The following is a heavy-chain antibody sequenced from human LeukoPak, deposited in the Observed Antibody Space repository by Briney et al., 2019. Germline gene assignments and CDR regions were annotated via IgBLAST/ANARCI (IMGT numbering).Heavy chain of an antibody. CDR1: GFTFSSYE. V-gene: IGHV3-48*03. CDR3: ARHSSTWYSAFDI. J-gene: IGHJ3*02. Sequence: GRSLRLSCAASGFTFSSYEMNWVRQAPGKGLEWVSYISSSGSTIYYADSVKGRFTISRDNAKNSLYLQMNSLRAEDTAVYYCARHSSTWYSAFDIWGQGTMVTVSS. CDR2: ISSSGSTI. D-gene: IGHD6-13*01.